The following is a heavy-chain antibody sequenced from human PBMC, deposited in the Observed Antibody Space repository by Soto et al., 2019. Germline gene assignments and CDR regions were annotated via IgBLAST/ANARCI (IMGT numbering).Heavy chain of an antibody. V-gene: IGHV3-23*01. CDR3: AKDRVGASEPYYYYGMDV. CDR2: IPGTGHST. D-gene: IGHD1-26*01. J-gene: IGHJ6*02. Sequence: GGSLRLSCVASGFTFSTYATSWVRQAPGRGLECVSSIPGTGHSTYYAGSVKGRFTISRDNSKNTLYLEMSSLRAEDTAVYYCAKDRVGASEPYYYYGMDVWGQGTTVTVSS. CDR1: GFTFSTYA.